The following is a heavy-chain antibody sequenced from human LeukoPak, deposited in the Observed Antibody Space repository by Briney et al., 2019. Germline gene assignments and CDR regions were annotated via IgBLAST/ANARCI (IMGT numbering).Heavy chain of an antibody. CDR1: GFNFDDYG. CDR2: IPDGSSNT. D-gene: IGHD3-22*01. J-gene: IGHJ6*03. CDR3: AKVGRITMIVVVMYPYYYMDV. V-gene: IGHV3-23*01. Sequence: PGGPLRLSCAASGFNFDDYGMSWVRQAPAKGLEWVSTIPDGSSNTYYADSVKGRFTISRDNSKNTLYLQMNSLRAEDTAVYYCAKVGRITMIVVVMYPYYYMDVWGKGTTVTVSS.